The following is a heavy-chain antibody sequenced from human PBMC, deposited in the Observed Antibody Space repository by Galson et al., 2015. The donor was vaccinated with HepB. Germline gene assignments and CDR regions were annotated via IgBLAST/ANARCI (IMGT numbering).Heavy chain of an antibody. Sequence: SLRLSCAASGFTFSSYGMHWVRQAPGKGLEWVAVIWYDGSNKYYADSVKGRFTISRDNSKNTLYLQMNSLRAEDTAVYYCAREGRVAAAIQLGARGAFDIWGQGTMVTVSS. D-gene: IGHD2-15*01. V-gene: IGHV3-33*01. CDR1: GFTFSSYG. CDR3: AREGRVAAAIQLGARGAFDI. J-gene: IGHJ3*02. CDR2: IWYDGSNK.